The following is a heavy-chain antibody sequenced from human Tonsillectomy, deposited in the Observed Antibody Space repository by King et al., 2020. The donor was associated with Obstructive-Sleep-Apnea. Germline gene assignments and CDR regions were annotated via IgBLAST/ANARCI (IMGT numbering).Heavy chain of an antibody. J-gene: IGHJ4*02. CDR2: TYYSWGA. CDR3: ARSSWIQLWSFDY. Sequence: MQLQESGPGLVKPSETLSLTCTVSGGSISSSRYYWGWVRQPPWKGLEWIGSTYYSWGAYYTPSLKSRVTISVYTSNNQFSLKLSSVTAADTAVYYCARSSWIQLWSFDYWGQGTLVTVSS. V-gene: IGHV4-39*07. CDR1: GGSISSSRYY. D-gene: IGHD5-18*01.